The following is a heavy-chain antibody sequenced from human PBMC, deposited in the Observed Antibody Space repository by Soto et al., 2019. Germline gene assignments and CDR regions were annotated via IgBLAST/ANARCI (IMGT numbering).Heavy chain of an antibody. Sequence: QVPLVQSGAEVKKPGSSVKVSCKASGGTFSSYAISWVRQAPGQGLEWMGGIIPIFGTANYAQKFQGRVTITADESTSTAYMELSSLRSEDTAVYYCASAERDDYGDYGNWYFDLWGRGTLVTVSS. D-gene: IGHD4-17*01. J-gene: IGHJ2*01. V-gene: IGHV1-69*01. CDR1: GGTFSSYA. CDR3: ASAERDDYGDYGNWYFDL. CDR2: IIPIFGTA.